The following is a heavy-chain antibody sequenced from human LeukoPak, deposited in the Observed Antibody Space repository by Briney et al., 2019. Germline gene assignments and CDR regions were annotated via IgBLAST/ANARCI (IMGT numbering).Heavy chain of an antibody. V-gene: IGHV3-7*05. CDR1: GFTFSSYW. D-gene: IGHD3-10*01. CDR2: IKQDGSEK. J-gene: IGHJ4*02. Sequence: GGSLRLSCAASGFTFSSYWMSWVRQALGKGLEWVANIKQDGSEKYYVDSVKGRFTISRDNAKNSLYLQMNSLRAEDTAVYYCARDRVTVVRGVNYYSDYWGQGTLVSVSS. CDR3: ARDRVTVVRGVNYYSDY.